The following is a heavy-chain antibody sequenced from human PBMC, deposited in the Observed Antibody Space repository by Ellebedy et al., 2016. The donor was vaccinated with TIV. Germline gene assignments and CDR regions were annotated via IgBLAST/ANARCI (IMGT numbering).Heavy chain of an antibody. CDR3: ATAVAGTLQFDY. J-gene: IGHJ4*02. Sequence: MPSETLSLTCAVYGGSFSGYYWSWIRQPPGKGLEWIGEINHSGSTNYNPSLKSLVTISVDTSKNQFSLKLSSVTAADTAVYYCATAVAGTLQFDYWGQGTLVTVSS. CDR2: INHSGST. V-gene: IGHV4-34*01. D-gene: IGHD6-19*01. CDR1: GGSFSGYY.